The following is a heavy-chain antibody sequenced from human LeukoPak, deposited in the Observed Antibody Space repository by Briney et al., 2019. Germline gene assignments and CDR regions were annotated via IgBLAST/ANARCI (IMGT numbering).Heavy chain of an antibody. V-gene: IGHV4-59*01. CDR2: TYYSGST. D-gene: IGHD3-22*01. CDR1: GGSISSYY. Sequence: SETLSLTCTVSGGSISSYYWSWIRQPPGKGLEWIGYTYYSGSTNYNPSLKSRVTISVDTSKNQFSLKLSSVTAADTAVYYCARQTYYYDSSGSPRMDAFDIWGQGTMVTVSS. CDR3: ARQTYYYDSSGSPRMDAFDI. J-gene: IGHJ3*02.